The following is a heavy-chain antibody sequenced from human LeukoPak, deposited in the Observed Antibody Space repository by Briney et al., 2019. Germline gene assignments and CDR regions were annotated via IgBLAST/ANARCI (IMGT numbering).Heavy chain of an antibody. CDR2: ISGSGGSK. J-gene: IGHJ4*02. Sequence: PGGSLRLSSAASGSTFSSYAMSWVRQAPGKELEWVSAISGSGGSKYYADSVKGRFTISRDNSKNTLYLQMNSLRAEDTAVYYCANVRPLNDYWGQGTLVTVSS. D-gene: IGHD2-8*01. V-gene: IGHV3-23*01. CDR3: ANVRPLNDY. CDR1: GSTFSSYA.